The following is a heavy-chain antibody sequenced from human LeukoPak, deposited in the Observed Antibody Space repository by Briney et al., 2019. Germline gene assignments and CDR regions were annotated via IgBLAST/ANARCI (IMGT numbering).Heavy chain of an antibody. V-gene: IGHV3-23*01. D-gene: IGHD3-22*01. CDR2: ISGSGGST. CDR3: ASPSSGQSFDI. CDR1: GFTFSSYA. Sequence: GGSLRLSCAASGFTFSSYAMSWVRQAPGKGLEWVSAISGSGGSTYYADSVKGRFTISRDKSKNTLYLQMNSLRAEDTAVYYCASPSSGQSFDIWGQGTMVTVSS. J-gene: IGHJ3*02.